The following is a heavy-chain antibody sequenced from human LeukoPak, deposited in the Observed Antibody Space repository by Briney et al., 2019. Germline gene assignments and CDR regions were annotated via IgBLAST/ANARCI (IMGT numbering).Heavy chain of an antibody. D-gene: IGHD3-10*01. J-gene: IGHJ4*02. Sequence: SETLSLTCSVSDSSVSTNYWSWIRQPPGKGLEWIGYIYYSGTTNYNPSLKSRITMSFDTSKNQFSLRLSSVTAADTAIYYCARGHYGSGTGTYPDWGQGTLVTVSS. CDR2: IYYSGTT. V-gene: IGHV4-59*02. CDR1: DSSVSTNY. CDR3: ARGHYGSGTGTYPD.